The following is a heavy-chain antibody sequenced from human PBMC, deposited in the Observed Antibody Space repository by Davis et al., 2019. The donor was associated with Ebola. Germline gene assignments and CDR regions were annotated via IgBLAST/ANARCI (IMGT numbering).Heavy chain of an antibody. J-gene: IGHJ4*02. D-gene: IGHD2/OR15-2a*01. CDR2: ISAYNGNT. Sequence: AASVKVSCKASGYTSTSYGISWVRQAPGQGLEWMGWISAYNGNTNYAQKLQGRVTMTTDTSTSTAYMELRSLRSDDTAMYYCARQEALYGSIDNWGQGTLVTVSS. V-gene: IGHV1-18*01. CDR1: GYTSTSYG. CDR3: ARQEALYGSIDN.